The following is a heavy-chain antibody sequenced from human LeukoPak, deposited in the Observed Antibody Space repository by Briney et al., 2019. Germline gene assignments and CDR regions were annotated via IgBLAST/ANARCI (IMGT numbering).Heavy chain of an antibody. D-gene: IGHD7-27*01. J-gene: IGHJ6*02. V-gene: IGHV3-23*01. CDR2: ITGSGGST. CDR1: GFTFSSYA. Sequence: GGSLRLSCAASGFTFSSYAMSWVRQAPGKGLEWVSGITGSGGSTSYADSVKGRFTISRDNPKNTLYLQMNSLRAEDTAVYYCAKTALGYFYTMDVWGQGTTVTVSS. CDR3: AKTALGYFYTMDV.